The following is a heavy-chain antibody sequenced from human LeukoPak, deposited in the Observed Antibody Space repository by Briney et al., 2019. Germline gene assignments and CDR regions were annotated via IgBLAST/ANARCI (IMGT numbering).Heavy chain of an antibody. D-gene: IGHD5-24*01. CDR3: ARGGMAAVFDY. CDR1: GGSISSSSYY. Sequence: SETLSLTCTASGGSISSSSYYWGWIRRPPGKGLEWIGNIYYSGSTYYNPSLKSRVTISVDTSKNQFSLKLSSVTAADTAVYYCARGGMAAVFDYWGQGTLVTVSS. V-gene: IGHV4-39*07. J-gene: IGHJ4*02. CDR2: IYYSGST.